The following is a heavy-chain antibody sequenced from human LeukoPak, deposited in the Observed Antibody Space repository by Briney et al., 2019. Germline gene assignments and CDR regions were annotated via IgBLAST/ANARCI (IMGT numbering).Heavy chain of an antibody. CDR2: ISGRGTTI. J-gene: IGHJ4*02. CDR1: GFTFSDYY. V-gene: IGHV3-11*01. CDR3: ARTARAFDY. D-gene: IGHD6-6*01. Sequence: PGGSLRLSCAASGFTFSDYYMNWIRQAPGKGLEWISYISGRGTTISYADSVKGRFTISRDNANHSLYLQMNSLRAEDTAVYYRARTARAFDYWGQGTRVTVSS.